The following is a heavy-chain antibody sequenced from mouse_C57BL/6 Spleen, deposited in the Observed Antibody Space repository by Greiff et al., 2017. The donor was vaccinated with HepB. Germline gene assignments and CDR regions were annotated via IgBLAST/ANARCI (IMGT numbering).Heavy chain of an antibody. Sequence: EVQLQESGPGLVKPSQSLSLTCSVTGYSITSGYYWNWIRQFPGNKLEWMGYISYDGSNNYNPSLKNRISITRDTSKNQFFLKLNSVTTEDTATYYCARVGTVYYDNWGQGTTLTVSS. V-gene: IGHV3-6*01. CDR3: ARVGTVYYDN. CDR2: ISYDGSN. CDR1: GYSITSGYY. J-gene: IGHJ2*01. D-gene: IGHD4-1*01.